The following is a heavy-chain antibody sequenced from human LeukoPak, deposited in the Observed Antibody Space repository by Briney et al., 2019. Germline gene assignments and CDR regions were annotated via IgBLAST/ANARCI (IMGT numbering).Heavy chain of an antibody. J-gene: IGHJ4*02. CDR1: GFTFSSYA. CDR2: ISYDGSNK. CDR3: ARGATPDY. D-gene: IGHD2-15*01. Sequence: GGSLRLSCAASGFTFSSYAMHWVRQAPGRGLEWVAVISYDGSNKYYADSVKGRFTISRDNSKNTLYLQMNSLRAEDTAVYYCARGATPDYWGQGTLVTVSS. V-gene: IGHV3-30-3*01.